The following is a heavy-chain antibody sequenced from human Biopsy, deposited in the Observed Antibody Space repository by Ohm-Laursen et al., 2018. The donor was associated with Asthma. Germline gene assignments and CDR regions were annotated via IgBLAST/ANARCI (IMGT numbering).Heavy chain of an antibody. J-gene: IGHJ3*02. Sequence: SLRLSCAASGFTFGNFWMSWGRQTPGKGLEWVATINGDGSQKSYVDSVTGRSTISRDNSRNSLHLEMNSLRAEDTAVYYCASTTPSIVVVARAGAFDIWGQGTMVTVSS. CDR1: GFTFGNFW. D-gene: IGHD3-22*01. CDR3: ASTTPSIVVVARAGAFDI. CDR2: INGDGSQK. V-gene: IGHV3-7*01.